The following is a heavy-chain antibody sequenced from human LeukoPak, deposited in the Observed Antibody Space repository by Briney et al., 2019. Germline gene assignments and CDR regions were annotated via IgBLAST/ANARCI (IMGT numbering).Heavy chain of an antibody. CDR3: ARDSSGWYHWFDP. Sequence: PSETLSLTCTVSGGSISSYYWSWIRQPPGKGLEWIGYIYYSGSTNYNPSLKSRVTISVDTSKNQFSLKPTSVTAADTAVYYCARDSSGWYHWFDPWGQGTLVTVSS. CDR1: GGSISSYY. D-gene: IGHD6-19*01. V-gene: IGHV4-59*01. CDR2: IYYSGST. J-gene: IGHJ5*02.